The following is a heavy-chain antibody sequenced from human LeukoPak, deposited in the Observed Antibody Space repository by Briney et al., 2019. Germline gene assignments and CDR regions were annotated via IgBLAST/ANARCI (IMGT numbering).Heavy chain of an antibody. CDR2: IYYSGST. CDR3: ARVVAAAAWLDP. V-gene: IGHV4-59*01. D-gene: IGHD6-13*01. Sequence: SETLSLTCTVSGASITTYNWAWIRQPPGKGLEWIGYIYYSGSTEYNPSLKSRVTISVDTSKKQFSLKVSSVTAADTALYYCARVVAAAAWLDPWGQGILVTASP. CDR1: GASITTYN. J-gene: IGHJ5*02.